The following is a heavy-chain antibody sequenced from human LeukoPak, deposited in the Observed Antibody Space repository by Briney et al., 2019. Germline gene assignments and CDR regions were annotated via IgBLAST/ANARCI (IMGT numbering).Heavy chain of an antibody. CDR2: IRYDGSNK. V-gene: IGHV3-30*02. CDR1: GFTFSSYG. Sequence: GGSLRLSCAASGFTFSSYGMHWVRQAPGKGLKWVAFIRYDGSNKYYADSVKGRFTISRDNSKNTLYLQMNSLRAEDTAVYYCAKADEYYDYVWGSYRPHKFDYWGQGTLVTVSS. CDR3: AKADEYYDYVWGSYRPHKFDY. J-gene: IGHJ4*02. D-gene: IGHD3-16*02.